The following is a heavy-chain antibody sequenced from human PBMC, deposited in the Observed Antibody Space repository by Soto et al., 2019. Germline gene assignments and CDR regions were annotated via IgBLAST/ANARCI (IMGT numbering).Heavy chain of an antibody. CDR1: GFPFSTYA. CDR2: ISTTDGKT. D-gene: IGHD5-12*01. Sequence: EVKLLESGGGLAQPGGSLRLSCEGSGFPFSTYAITWVRQAPGKGLEWVSAISTTDGKTYYAESVRGRVTISRDNSKNTLYLEMKSLRAEDTAVYYCARDGDIEGGPPPKNYAMDVWGQGTTVTVSS. J-gene: IGHJ6*02. V-gene: IGHV3-23*01. CDR3: ARDGDIEGGPPPKNYAMDV.